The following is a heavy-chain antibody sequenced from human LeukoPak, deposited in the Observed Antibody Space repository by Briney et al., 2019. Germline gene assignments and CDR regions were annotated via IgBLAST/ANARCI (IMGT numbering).Heavy chain of an antibody. CDR1: GFTFSSYG. V-gene: IGHV3-23*01. CDR3: AKGISPMISLLYFDF. J-gene: IGHJ4*02. D-gene: IGHD3-22*01. Sequence: PGGSLRLSCAASGFTFSSYGMSWVRQAPGKGLEWVSAISGSGGSTYYADSVKGRFTISRDNSKNTLYLQMNSLRAEDTAVYYCAKGISPMISLLYFDFWGQGTLVTVSS. CDR2: ISGSGGST.